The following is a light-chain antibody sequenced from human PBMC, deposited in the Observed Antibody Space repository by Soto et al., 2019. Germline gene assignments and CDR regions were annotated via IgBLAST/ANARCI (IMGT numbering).Light chain of an antibody. V-gene: IGKV3D-15*01. CDR3: QQYKNWPPIT. J-gene: IGKJ1*01. CDR1: QSVRSN. Sequence: EIVMTQPPATLSESAGQRAILSRRARQSVRSNLAWYQQKPGQAPRLLIYDASTRATGIPARFSGSGSGTEFSLTISSLQSEDLGVYYCQQYKNWPPITVGQGTKV. CDR2: DAS.